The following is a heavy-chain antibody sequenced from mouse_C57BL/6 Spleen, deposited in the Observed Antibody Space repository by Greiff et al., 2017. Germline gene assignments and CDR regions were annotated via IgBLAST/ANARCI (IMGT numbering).Heavy chain of an antibody. CDR1: GFSLTSYG. D-gene: IGHD1-1*01. CDR2: IWRGGST. Sequence: VHLVESGPGLVQPSQSLSITCTVSGFSLTSYGVHWVRQSPGKGLEWLGVIWRGGSTDYNAAFMSRLSITKDNSKSQVFFKMNSRKADDTAIYYGAKNGDYGSSYVDYWGQGTTLTVSS. CDR3: AKNGDYGSSYVDY. V-gene: IGHV2-5*01. J-gene: IGHJ2*01.